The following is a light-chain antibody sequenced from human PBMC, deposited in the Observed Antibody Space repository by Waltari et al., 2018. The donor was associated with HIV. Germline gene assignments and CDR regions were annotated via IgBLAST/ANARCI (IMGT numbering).Light chain of an antibody. J-gene: IGLJ3*02. V-gene: IGLV4-69*02. CDR1: SGHNNYV. CDR2: LNGDGRH. CDR3: QTWRTGLQV. Sequence: QVVLTQPPSASASLGASVRLTCTLSSGHNNYVIAWHQQRPEKGPRFLMKLNGDGRHSKGDGVPDRLSGSSSGAERYLISSRLQAEDAADYFCQTWRTGLQVFGGGTRLTVL.